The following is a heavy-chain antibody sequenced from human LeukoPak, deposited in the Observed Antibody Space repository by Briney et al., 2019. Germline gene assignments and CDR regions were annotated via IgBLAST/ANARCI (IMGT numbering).Heavy chain of an antibody. CDR1: GYTLTELS. CDR3: ATGDILTGYYLPPIDY. CDR2: FDPEDGET. Sequence: GASVKVSCKVSGYTLTELSMHWVRQAPGKGLEWMGGFDPEDGETIYAQKFQGRVTMTEDTSTDTAYMELSSLRSEDTAVYYCATGDILTGYYLPPIDYWGQGTLVTVSS. J-gene: IGHJ4*02. D-gene: IGHD3-9*01. V-gene: IGHV1-24*01.